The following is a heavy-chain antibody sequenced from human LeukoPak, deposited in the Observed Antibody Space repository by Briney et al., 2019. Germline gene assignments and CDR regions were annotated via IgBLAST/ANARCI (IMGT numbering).Heavy chain of an antibody. CDR3: ARATEATITRNYYYYYMDV. V-gene: IGHV4-4*07. Sequence: SETLSLTCTVSGGSISSYYWSWIRQPAGKGLEWIGRIYTSGSTNYNPSLKSRVTMSVDTSKNQFSLKLSSVTAADTVVYYCARATEATITRNYYYYYMDVWGKGTTVTVSS. J-gene: IGHJ6*03. D-gene: IGHD5-12*01. CDR1: GGSISSYY. CDR2: IYTSGST.